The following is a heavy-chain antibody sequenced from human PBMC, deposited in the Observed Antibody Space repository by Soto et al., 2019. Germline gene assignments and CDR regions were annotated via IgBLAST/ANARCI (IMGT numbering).Heavy chain of an antibody. V-gene: IGHV1-46*03. CDR2: INPSGGST. CDR3: ASGYCSGSSCYKYNWFDP. Sequence: QVQLVQSGAEVKKPGASVKVSCKASGYTFTSYYMHWVRQAPGQGLEWMGIINPSGGSTSSAQKFQGRVTITRYKTTSTVYLELSSLRSEDTAVDYCASGYCSGSSCYKYNWFDPWGQGTLVTVSS. D-gene: IGHD2-15*01. J-gene: IGHJ5*02. CDR1: GYTFTSYY.